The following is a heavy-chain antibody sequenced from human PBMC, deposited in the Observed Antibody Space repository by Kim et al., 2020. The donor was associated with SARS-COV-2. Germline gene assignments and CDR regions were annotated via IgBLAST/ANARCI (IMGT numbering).Heavy chain of an antibody. CDR2: IIPILGIA. CDR3: ARAGSGSYYYYYYYGMDV. Sequence: SVKVSCKASGGTFSSYTISWVRQAPGQGLEWMGRIIPILGIANYAQKFQGRVTITADKSTSTAYMELSSLRSEDTAVYYCARAGSGSYYYYYYYGMDVWGQGTTVTVSS. J-gene: IGHJ6*02. V-gene: IGHV1-69*02. D-gene: IGHD3-10*01. CDR1: GGTFSSYT.